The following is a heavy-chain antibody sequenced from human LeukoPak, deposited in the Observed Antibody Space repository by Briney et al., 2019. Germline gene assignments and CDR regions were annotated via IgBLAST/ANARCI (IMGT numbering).Heavy chain of an antibody. V-gene: IGHV1-8*01. CDR3: ARAKWELLPQDYYYYYGMDV. CDR2: MNPNSGNT. D-gene: IGHD1-26*01. J-gene: IGHJ6*02. CDR1: GYTFTSYD. Sequence: ASVKVSCKASGYTFTSYDINWVRHATGQGLEWMGWMNPNSGNTGYAQKFQGRVTMTRNTSISTAYMELSSLRSEDTAVYYCARAKWELLPQDYYYYYGMDVWGQGTTVTVSS.